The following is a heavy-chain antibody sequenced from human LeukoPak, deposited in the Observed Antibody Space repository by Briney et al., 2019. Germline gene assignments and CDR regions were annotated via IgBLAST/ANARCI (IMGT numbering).Heavy chain of an antibody. J-gene: IGHJ5*02. CDR3: ASSNSSGWYESNWFDP. CDR2: ISYDGSNK. V-gene: IGHV3-30-3*01. CDR1: GFTFSSYA. D-gene: IGHD6-19*01. Sequence: GGSLRLSCAASGFTFSSYAMHWVRQAPGKGLEWVAVISYDGSNKYYADSVKGRFTISRDNSKNTLYLQMNSLRAEDTAVYYCASSNSSGWYESNWFDPWGQGTLVTVSS.